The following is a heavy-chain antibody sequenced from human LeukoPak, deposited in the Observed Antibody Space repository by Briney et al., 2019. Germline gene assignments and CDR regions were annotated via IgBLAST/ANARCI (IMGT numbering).Heavy chain of an antibody. CDR3: ARGGNTIFGVATI. CDR2: INPNSGGT. CDR1: GYIFTGYY. D-gene: IGHD3-3*01. V-gene: IGHV1-2*02. J-gene: IGHJ3*02. Sequence: ASVKVSCKASGYIFTGYYMHWVRQAPGQGLEWMGWINPNSGGTNYAQKFQGRVTMTRDKSISTAYMELSRLRSDDTAVYYCARGGNTIFGVATIWGQGTMVTVS.